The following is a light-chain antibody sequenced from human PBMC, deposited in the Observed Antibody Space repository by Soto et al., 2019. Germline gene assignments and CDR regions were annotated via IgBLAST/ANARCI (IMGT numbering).Light chain of an antibody. CDR2: EVS. J-gene: IGLJ1*01. V-gene: IGLV2-14*01. CDR3: SSYTSGSPDV. Sequence: QPVLTQPASVSGSPGQSITISCTGTSSDVGGYNSVSWYQQHPGKAPKLIISEVSDRPSGVSNRFSGSRSGNTASLTISGLQPEDEADYYCSSYTSGSPDVFGTGTKLTV. CDR1: SSDVGGYNS.